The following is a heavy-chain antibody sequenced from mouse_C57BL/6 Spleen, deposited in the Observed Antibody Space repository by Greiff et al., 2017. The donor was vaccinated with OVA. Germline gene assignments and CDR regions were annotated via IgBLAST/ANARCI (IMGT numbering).Heavy chain of an antibody. V-gene: IGHV1-69*01. D-gene: IGHD3-2*02. Sequence: QVQLQQPGAELVMPGASVKLSCKASGYTFTSYWMHWVKQRPGQGLEWIGEIDPSDSYTNYNQKFKGKSTLTVDKSSSTAYMQLSSLTSEDSAVYYCARSAQATFDYWCQVTTLTVSS. CDR3: ARSAQATFDY. CDR2: IDPSDSYT. CDR1: GYTFTSYW. J-gene: IGHJ2*01.